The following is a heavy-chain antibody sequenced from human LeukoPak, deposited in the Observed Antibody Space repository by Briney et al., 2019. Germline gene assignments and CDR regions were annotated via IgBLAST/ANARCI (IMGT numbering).Heavy chain of an antibody. J-gene: IGHJ4*02. V-gene: IGHV1-18*01. CDR3: ARAKDDYGDYDY. CDR1: GYTFTSYG. D-gene: IGHD4-17*01. CDR2: ISAYNGNT. Sequence: ASVKVSCKASGYTFTSYGISWVRQAPGQGLEGVGWISAYNGNTNYAQKLQGRVTMTTDTSTSTAYMELRSLRSDDPAVYYCARAKDDYGDYDYWGQGTLVTVSS.